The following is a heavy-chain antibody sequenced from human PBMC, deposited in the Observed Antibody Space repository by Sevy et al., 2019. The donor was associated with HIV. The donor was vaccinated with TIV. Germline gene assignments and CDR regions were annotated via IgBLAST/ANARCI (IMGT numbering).Heavy chain of an antibody. CDR1: GFTFSDYS. D-gene: IGHD1-26*01. V-gene: IGHV3-21*01. Sequence: GGSLRLSCAASGFTFSDYSMNWVRQAPGKGLEWVSFISGLSNYIYYPDSVKGRLTISRDNAKNSLYLQMNSLRAEDTAVYYCAKRLVSWDGMDVWGQGTTVTVSS. J-gene: IGHJ6*02. CDR3: AKRLVSWDGMDV. CDR2: ISGLSNYI.